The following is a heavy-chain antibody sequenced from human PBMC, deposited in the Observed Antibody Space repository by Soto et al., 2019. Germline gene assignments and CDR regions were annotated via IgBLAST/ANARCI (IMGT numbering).Heavy chain of an antibody. Sequence: EVQLVDSGGGLVQPGRSLRLSCAASGFSFEEYAMHWVRQSPGKGLEWVAGIGWNSDSLDYADSVKGRFTFSRDNAKNALYPEMKSLRPEDTALYHRAKVLTLFSTMEDTVAFEYWGQGTLVIVSS. CDR1: GFSFEEYA. V-gene: IGHV3-9*01. D-gene: IGHD5-18*01. CDR2: IGWNSDSL. J-gene: IGHJ4*02. CDR3: AKVLTLFSTMEDTVAFEY.